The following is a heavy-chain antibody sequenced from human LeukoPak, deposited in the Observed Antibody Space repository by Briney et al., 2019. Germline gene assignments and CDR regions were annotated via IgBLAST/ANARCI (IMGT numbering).Heavy chain of an antibody. D-gene: IGHD3-22*01. CDR2: ISTTGSTI. V-gene: IGHV3-48*02. CDR3: ARDRSSSGYYPFDY. CDR1: GFVFSSYS. J-gene: IGHJ4*02. Sequence: GGSLRLSCAASGFVFSSYSMNWVRQAPGKGLEWVSYISTTGSTIYYADSVKGRFTISRDNAKNSLYLQMNSLRDEDTAVYYCARDRSSSGYYPFDYWGQGTLVTVSS.